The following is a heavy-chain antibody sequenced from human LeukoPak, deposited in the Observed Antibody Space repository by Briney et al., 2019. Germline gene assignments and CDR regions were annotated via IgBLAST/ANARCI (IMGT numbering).Heavy chain of an antibody. CDR1: GESFSGYY. Sequence: SETLSLTCAVYGESFSGYYWNWIRQPPGKGLEWIGEITHSGSTNYSPSLKSRVTISVDMSKNHFSLKMNSLTAADTAVYYCARGPYFEYWGQGTLVTVSS. V-gene: IGHV4-34*01. CDR3: ARGPYFEY. CDR2: ITHSGST. J-gene: IGHJ4*02.